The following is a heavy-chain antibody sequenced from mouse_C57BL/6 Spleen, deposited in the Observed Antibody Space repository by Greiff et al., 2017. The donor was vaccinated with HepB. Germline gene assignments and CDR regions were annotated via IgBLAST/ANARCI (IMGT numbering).Heavy chain of an antibody. D-gene: IGHD1-1*01. V-gene: IGHV5-9*01. CDR3: ARTTMHWYFEV. J-gene: IGHJ1*01. CDR2: ISGGGGNT. CDR1: GFTFSSYT. Sequence: EVQLVESGGGLVKPGGSLKLSCAASGFTFSSYTMSWVRQTPEKRLEWVATISGGGGNTYYPDSVKGRFTISRDNAKNTLYLEMSSLRSEDTASDYCARTTMHWYFEVWGAEATHTVSS.